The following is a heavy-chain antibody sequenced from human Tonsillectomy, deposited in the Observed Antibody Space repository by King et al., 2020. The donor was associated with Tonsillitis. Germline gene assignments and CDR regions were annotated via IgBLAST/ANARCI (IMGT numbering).Heavy chain of an antibody. CDR1: GFTFSHHA. D-gene: IGHD6-6*01. CDR2: IRFDGSNE. Sequence: VQLVESGGGVVQPGGSLRLSCAASGFTFSHHALHWVRQAPGKGLEWVTYIRFDGSNEYYVDSVKGRFTISRDNSRNTLYLQMNSLRTEDTAVYYCAIFGSIAGRRDYWGQGTLLSVSS. J-gene: IGHJ4*02. CDR3: AIFGSIAGRRDY. V-gene: IGHV3-30*02.